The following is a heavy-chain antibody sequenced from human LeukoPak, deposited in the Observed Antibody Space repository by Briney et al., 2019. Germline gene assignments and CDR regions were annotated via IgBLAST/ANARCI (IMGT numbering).Heavy chain of an antibody. D-gene: IGHD6-6*01. V-gene: IGHV3-7*01. CDR2: IKPDGSEK. CDR3: ARDQYRSSSIVFDY. J-gene: IGHJ4*02. Sequence: PGGSLRLSCAASGFSFTSHWMTWVRQAPGKGLEWVANIKPDGSEKNYVGSVKGRFTISRDNAKNSLFLQMNNLRVEDTAVYYCARDQYRSSSIVFDYWGQGTLVTVSS. CDR1: GFSFTSHW.